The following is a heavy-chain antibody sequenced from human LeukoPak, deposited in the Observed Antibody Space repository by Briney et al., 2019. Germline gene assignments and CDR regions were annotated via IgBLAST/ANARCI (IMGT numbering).Heavy chain of an antibody. CDR3: TRERRGSYYAFEF. J-gene: IGHJ4*02. V-gene: IGHV3-11*01. CDR1: GFSFSDYY. Sequence: KAGGSLRLSRAASGFSFSDYYMSWVRQAPGKGLEWISYITTSGSSTKYADSVKGRFTISRDNAKNSEVLQMNSLRAEDTAVYYCTRERRGSYYAFEFWGQGTLVSVSS. D-gene: IGHD3-16*01. CDR2: ITTSGSST.